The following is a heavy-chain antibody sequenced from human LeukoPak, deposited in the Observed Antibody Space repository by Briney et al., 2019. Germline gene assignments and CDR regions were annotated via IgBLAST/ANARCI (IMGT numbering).Heavy chain of an antibody. CDR2: IYYSGSS. V-gene: IGHV4-39*07. Sequence: PSETLSLTCTVSGGSINSTSYYWGWIRQPPGKGLEGIGSIYYSGSSYYYPSLKSRVTISVDTSKNQFSLNLSSVTAADTAVYYCARVKQLVWNDAFDIWGQGTMVTVSS. D-gene: IGHD6-13*01. CDR3: ARVKQLVWNDAFDI. CDR1: GGSINSTSYY. J-gene: IGHJ3*02.